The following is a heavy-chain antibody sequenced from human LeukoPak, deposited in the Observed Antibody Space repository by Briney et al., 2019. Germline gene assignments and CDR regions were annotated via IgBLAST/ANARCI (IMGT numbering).Heavy chain of an antibody. D-gene: IGHD5-12*01. CDR2: MNPNSGNT. V-gene: IGHV1-8*01. CDR3: ARGRTRYSGYDYAH. Sequence: ASXKVSCKASGYTFTSYDINWVGQATGQGLEGMGLMNPNSGNTGYAQKFQGRVTMTRNTSISTAYMELSSLRSEDTAVYYCARGRTRYSGYDYAHWGQGTLVTVSS. J-gene: IGHJ4*02. CDR1: GYTFTSYD.